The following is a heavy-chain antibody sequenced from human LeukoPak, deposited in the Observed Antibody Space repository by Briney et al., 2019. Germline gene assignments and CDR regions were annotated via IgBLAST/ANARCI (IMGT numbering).Heavy chain of an antibody. V-gene: IGHV1-69*06. D-gene: IGHD6-13*01. CDR2: IIPIFGTA. J-gene: IGHJ4*02. CDR1: GGTFSSYA. Sequence: SVKVSCKASGGTFSSYAISWVRQAPGQGLEWMGGIIPIFGTANYAQKFQGRVTITADKSTSTAYMELSSLRSEDTAVYYCVTESDIAAALTGFDYWGQGTLVTVSS. CDR3: VTESDIAAALTGFDY.